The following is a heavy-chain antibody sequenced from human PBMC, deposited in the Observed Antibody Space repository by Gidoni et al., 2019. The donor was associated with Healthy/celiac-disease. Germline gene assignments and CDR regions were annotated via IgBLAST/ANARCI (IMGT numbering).Heavy chain of an antibody. D-gene: IGHD2-2*01. V-gene: IGHV3-30-3*01. Sequence: QVQLVESGGGVVQPGRSLRLSCAASGFTFSSYAMHWVRQAPGKGLEWVAVISYDGSNKYYADSVKGRFTISRDNSKNTLYLQMNSLRAEDTAVYYCARDPRFYQLAPAGWFDPWGQGTLVTVSS. CDR3: ARDPRFYQLAPAGWFDP. J-gene: IGHJ5*02. CDR2: ISYDGSNK. CDR1: GFTFSSYA.